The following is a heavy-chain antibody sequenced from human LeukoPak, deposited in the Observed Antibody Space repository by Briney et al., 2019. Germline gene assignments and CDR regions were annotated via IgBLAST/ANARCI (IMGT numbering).Heavy chain of an antibody. Sequence: GGSLRLSCAASGFAFADYAMHWVRQIPGKGLECVAHIHADGGRTFYADSVKGRFTVFRDNAKNSLFLQMDSLTSEDTAFYYCSTWAFYHGLDVWGQGATVIISS. CDR1: GFAFADYA. V-gene: IGHV3-43*02. J-gene: IGHJ6*02. CDR2: IHADGGRT. D-gene: IGHD2/OR15-2a*01. CDR3: STWAFYHGLDV.